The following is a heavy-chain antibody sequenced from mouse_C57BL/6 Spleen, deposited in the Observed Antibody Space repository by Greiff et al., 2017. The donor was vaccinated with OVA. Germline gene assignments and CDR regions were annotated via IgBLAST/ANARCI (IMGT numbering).Heavy chain of an antibody. CDR1: GYTFTDHT. V-gene: IGHV1-78*01. CDR2: IYPRDGST. D-gene: IGHD3-2*02. J-gene: IGHJ3*01. CDR3: ARSRQLRPAWFAY. Sequence: VQLQQSDAELVKPGASVKISCKVSGYTFTDHTIHWMKQRPEQGLEWIGYIYPRDGSTNDNEKFKGKATLTADKSSSTAYMQLNSLTSEDAAVYCSARSRQLRPAWFAYWGQGTLVTVSA.